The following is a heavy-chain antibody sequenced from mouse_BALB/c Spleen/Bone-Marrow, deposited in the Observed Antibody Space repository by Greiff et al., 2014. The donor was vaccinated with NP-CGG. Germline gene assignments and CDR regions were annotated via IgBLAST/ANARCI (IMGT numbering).Heavy chain of an antibody. V-gene: IGHV1-4*01. Sequence: VQLQQSGAELARPGASVKMSCKASGYTFTSYTIHWVKQRPGQGLEWIGYINPSSDYTNYNQKFKDKATLTADKSSSTAHMQLSSLTSEDSAVYYCAREGLRAWFVYWGQGTLVTVSA. CDR3: AREGLRAWFVY. CDR1: GYTFTSYT. D-gene: IGHD2-4*01. CDR2: INPSSDYT. J-gene: IGHJ3*01.